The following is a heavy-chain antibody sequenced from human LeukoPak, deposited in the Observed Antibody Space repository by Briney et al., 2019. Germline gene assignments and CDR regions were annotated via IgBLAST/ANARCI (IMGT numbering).Heavy chain of an antibody. V-gene: IGHV4-59*01. CDR1: GGSISSYY. Sequence: SETLSLTCTVSGGSISSYYWSWIRQPPGKGLEWIGYIYYSGSTNYNPSLKSRVTISVDTSKNQFSLKLSSVTAADTAEYYCARVLRFLEWLPHAFDIWGQGTMVTVSS. D-gene: IGHD3-3*01. CDR2: IYYSGST. J-gene: IGHJ3*02. CDR3: ARVLRFLEWLPHAFDI.